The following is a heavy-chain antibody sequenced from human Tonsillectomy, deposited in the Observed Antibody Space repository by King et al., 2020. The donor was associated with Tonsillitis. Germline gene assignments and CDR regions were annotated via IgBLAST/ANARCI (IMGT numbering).Heavy chain of an antibody. Sequence: VQLQQWGAGLLKPSETLSLTCAVYGGSFSGYYWSWIRQPPGKGLEWIGEINHSGSTNYNPSLKSRVTISVDTSKNQFSLKLSSVTAADTAVYYCARGYYYYYYGMDVWGQGTTVTVSS. J-gene: IGHJ6*02. CDR1: GGSFSGYY. CDR3: ARGYYYYYYGMDV. V-gene: IGHV4-34*01. CDR2: INHSGST.